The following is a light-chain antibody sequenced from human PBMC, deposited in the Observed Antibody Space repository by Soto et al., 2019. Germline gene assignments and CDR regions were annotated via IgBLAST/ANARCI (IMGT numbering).Light chain of an antibody. CDR1: SSNIGAGYD. CDR2: GNS. Sequence: QSVLTQPPSVSGAPGQRVTISCTGSSSNIGAGYDVHWYQQLPGTAPKLLIYGNSNRPSGVPDRFSGSKSGTSASLAITGLQAEDEADYDCQSSVFGTGTKLTVL. J-gene: IGLJ1*01. V-gene: IGLV1-40*01. CDR3: QSSV.